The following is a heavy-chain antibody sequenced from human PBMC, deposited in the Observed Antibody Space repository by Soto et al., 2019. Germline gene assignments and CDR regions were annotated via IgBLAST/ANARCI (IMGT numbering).Heavy chain of an antibody. J-gene: IGHJ4*02. Sequence: ASVKVSCKASGYTFSNYAMHWVRQTPGQRLEWMGWINTANGRTTYSQKFQARLTINRDTSASTAYMELSSLRFEDTAVYYCARGGLSTHMVRLCDYWGQGTQVAVS. V-gene: IGHV1-3*04. CDR1: GYTFSNYA. CDR2: INTANGRT. CDR3: ARGGLSTHMVRLCDY. D-gene: IGHD3-10*01.